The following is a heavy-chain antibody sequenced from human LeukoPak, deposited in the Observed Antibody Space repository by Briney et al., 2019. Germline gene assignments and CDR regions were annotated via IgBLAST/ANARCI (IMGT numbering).Heavy chain of an antibody. Sequence: GGSPRLSCAASGFTFSDYDMHWVRQATGKGLEWVSAIGTAGDTYYTGSVKGRFTISRENAKNSLYLQMNSLRAGDTAVYYCARVAKERVGGVYYFDYWGQGTLVTVSS. CDR2: IGTAGDT. CDR1: GFTFSDYD. J-gene: IGHJ4*02. V-gene: IGHV3-13*01. CDR3: ARVAKERVGGVYYFDY. D-gene: IGHD1-1*01.